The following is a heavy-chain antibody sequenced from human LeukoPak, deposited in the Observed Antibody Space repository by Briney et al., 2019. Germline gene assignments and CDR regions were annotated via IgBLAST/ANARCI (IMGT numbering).Heavy chain of an antibody. V-gene: IGHV4-4*07. CDR2: IYTSGIT. CDR1: GDSGISYY. D-gene: IGHD3-22*01. CDR3: ASDFDETSGYYYDYYYTDV. Sequence: SETLSLTCTISGDSGISYYWSWIRQPAGKGLEWIGRIYTSGITNYNPSFQSRVTMSIDRSKNQISLRLSSVTAADTAIYYCASDFDETSGYYYDYYYTDVWGKGTTVIVSS. J-gene: IGHJ6*03.